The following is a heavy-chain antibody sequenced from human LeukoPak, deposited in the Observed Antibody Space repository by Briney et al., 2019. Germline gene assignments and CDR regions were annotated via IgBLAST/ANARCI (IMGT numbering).Heavy chain of an antibody. Sequence: SEALSLTCAVSGYSISSGHYWGWIRQPPGKGLEWSGSIYHIGITYFNPTLKSRVTISVATSKNQFSLTLSYVTAGDTAVYFCARVSGSGTALDAFDIWGQGKMVIVSS. V-gene: IGHV4-38-2*01. CDR3: ARVSGSGTALDAFDI. CDR1: GYSISSGHY. J-gene: IGHJ3*02. CDR2: IYHIGIT. D-gene: IGHD1-1*01.